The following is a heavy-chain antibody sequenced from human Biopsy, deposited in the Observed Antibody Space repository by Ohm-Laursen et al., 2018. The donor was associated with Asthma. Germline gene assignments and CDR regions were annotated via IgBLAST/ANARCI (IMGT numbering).Heavy chain of an antibody. V-gene: IGHV4-61*01. Sequence: GTLSLTCTVSGGSVSSGNYYWSWIRQPPGKGLAWVSYISYSGSTDYNPSLKSRVTISVDTSKNQFSLRLNSVSAADTAVYYCARGPNYHGSGRAPIGMDVWGQGTTVTVSS. CDR3: ARGPNYHGSGRAPIGMDV. J-gene: IGHJ6*02. CDR1: GGSVSSGNYY. CDR2: ISYSGST. D-gene: IGHD3-10*01.